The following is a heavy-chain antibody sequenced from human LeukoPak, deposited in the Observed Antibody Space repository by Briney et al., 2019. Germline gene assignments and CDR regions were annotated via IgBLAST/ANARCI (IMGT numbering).Heavy chain of an antibody. CDR3: AREEHYRRYFAL. CDR1: GFTFSNYA. Sequence: PGGSLRLSCAASGFTFSNYAMSWVRQAPGKGLEGVSVSYSGGSSYYADSVKGRFTISRDNSKNTLYLQMNTLRAEDTAVYFCAREEHYRRYFALWGRGTLVTVSS. D-gene: IGHD3-16*02. V-gene: IGHV3-53*01. J-gene: IGHJ2*01. CDR2: SYSGGSS.